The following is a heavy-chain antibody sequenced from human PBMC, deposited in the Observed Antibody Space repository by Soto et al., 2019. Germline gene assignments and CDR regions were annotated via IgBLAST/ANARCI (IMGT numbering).Heavy chain of an antibody. CDR1: GFTFDDYA. V-gene: IGHV3-9*01. D-gene: IGHD4-17*01. CDR3: AKDKSTGEYSYYRYMDV. Sequence: EVQLVESGGGLVQPDRSLRLSCVASGFTFDDYAMHWVRQAPGKGLEWVSAISWNSGQLDYADSVRGRFTNSRDNAKNSLYLQMNSLRPEDTALYYCAKDKSTGEYSYYRYMDVWGKGTTVTVSS. CDR2: ISWNSGQL. J-gene: IGHJ6*03.